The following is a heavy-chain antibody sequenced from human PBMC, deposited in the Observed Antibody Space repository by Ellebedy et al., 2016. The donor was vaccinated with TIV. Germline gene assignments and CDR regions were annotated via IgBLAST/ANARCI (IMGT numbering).Heavy chain of an antibody. CDR1: GFTFSSYA. J-gene: IGHJ6*02. Sequence: GESLKISXAASGFTFSSYAMHWVRQAPGKGLEWVAVISYDGSNKYYADSVKGRFTISRDNAKNSLYLQMNSLRAEDTAVYYCARDSGFGEERMDVWGQGTTVTVSS. D-gene: IGHD3-10*01. V-gene: IGHV3-30-3*01. CDR2: ISYDGSNK. CDR3: ARDSGFGEERMDV.